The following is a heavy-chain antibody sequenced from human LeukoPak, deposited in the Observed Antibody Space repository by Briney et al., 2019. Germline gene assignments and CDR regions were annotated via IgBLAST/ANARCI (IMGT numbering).Heavy chain of an antibody. D-gene: IGHD3-10*01. CDR1: GYTFTGYY. J-gene: IGHJ3*02. CDR2: INPNSGGT. V-gene: IGHV1-2*02. Sequence: GASVKVSCKASGYTFTGYYMHWVRQAPGQGLEWMGWINPNSGGTDYAQKFQGRVTMTRDTSISTAYMELSRLRSDDTAVYYCARGVLWFGELFRGTPTFGAFDIWGQGTMVTVSS. CDR3: ARGVLWFGELFRGTPTFGAFDI.